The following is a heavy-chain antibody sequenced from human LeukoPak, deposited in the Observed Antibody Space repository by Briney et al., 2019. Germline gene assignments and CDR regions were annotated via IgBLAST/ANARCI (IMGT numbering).Heavy chain of an antibody. CDR1: GYSISSSYY. CDR3: ARLHYGGNYGYYYYYMDV. D-gene: IGHD4-23*01. V-gene: IGHV4-39*01. CDR2: IYYSGST. J-gene: IGHJ6*03. Sequence: SETLSLTCTVSGYSISSSYYWGWIRQPPGKGLEWFGSIYYSGSTYYNPSLKSRVTISVDTSKNQFSLKLSSVTAADTAVYYCARLHYGGNYGYYYYYMDVWGKGTTVTISS.